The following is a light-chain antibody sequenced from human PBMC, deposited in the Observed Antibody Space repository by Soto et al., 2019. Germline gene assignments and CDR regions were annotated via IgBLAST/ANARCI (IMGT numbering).Light chain of an antibody. J-gene: IGKJ1*01. CDR1: QGIRND. CDR2: AAS. V-gene: IGKV1-6*01. CDR3: LHDYNYPWT. Sequence: AIQMTQSPSPLSASVGDRVTITCRASQGIRNDLGWYQQKPGKAPKLLIYAASSLPSGGPSRFSGSGSGTDFTLNISSLQPEDFATYYCLHDYNYPWTFGQGTKVEIK.